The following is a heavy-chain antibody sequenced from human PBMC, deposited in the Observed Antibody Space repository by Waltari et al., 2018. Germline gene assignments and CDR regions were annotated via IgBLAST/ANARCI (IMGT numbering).Heavy chain of an antibody. CDR2: VFYTGRT. CDR1: GGSISSSDYY. V-gene: IGHV4-39*01. CDR3: VRHGFSYTNWYFDL. D-gene: IGHD2-2*02. J-gene: IGHJ2*01. Sequence: QLQLQESGPGLVRPSETLSLTCTVSGGSISSSDYYWAWVRQPPGKGLEYIGSVFYTGRTNYNPSLKSRVTASVDTSKNQVFLNLSSVTAADTAVYYCVRHGFSYTNWYFDLWGRGTLVTVSS.